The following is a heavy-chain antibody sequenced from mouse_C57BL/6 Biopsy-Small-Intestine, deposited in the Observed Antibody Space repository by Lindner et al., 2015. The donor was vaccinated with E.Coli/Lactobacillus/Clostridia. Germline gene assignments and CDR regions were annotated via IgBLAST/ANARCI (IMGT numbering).Heavy chain of an antibody. V-gene: IGHV1-61*01. J-gene: IGHJ4*01. CDR2: IYPSDSET. CDR3: AREYYGSSPYAMDY. D-gene: IGHD1-1*01. Sequence: VQLQESGAELVRPGSSVKLSCKASGYTFTSYWMDWVKQRPGQGLEWIGNIYPSDSETHYNQKFKDKATLTVDKSSSTAYMQLSSLTSEDSAVYYCAREYYGSSPYAMDYWGQGTSVTVSS. CDR1: GYTFTSYW.